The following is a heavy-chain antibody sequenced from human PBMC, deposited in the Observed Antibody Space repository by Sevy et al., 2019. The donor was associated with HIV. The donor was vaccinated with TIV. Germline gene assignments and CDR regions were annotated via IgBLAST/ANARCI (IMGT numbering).Heavy chain of an antibody. D-gene: IGHD2-8*01. CDR1: GFTFSSYS. CDR2: ISIGSSYI. Sequence: GGSLRLSCAASGFTFSSYSMNWVRQAPGKGLEWVSSISIGSSYIYYADSVKGRFTISRDNAKNSLYLQMNSLRAEDTAVYYCARDNIVLMVYAPTGRNAFDIWGQGTMVTVSS. CDR3: ARDNIVLMVYAPTGRNAFDI. J-gene: IGHJ3*02. V-gene: IGHV3-21*01.